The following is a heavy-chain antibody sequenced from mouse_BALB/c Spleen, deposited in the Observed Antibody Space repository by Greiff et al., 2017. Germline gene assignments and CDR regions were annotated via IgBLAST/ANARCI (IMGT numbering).Heavy chain of an antibody. CDR3: ARNDYDLYFDV. Sequence: EVMLVESGGGLVQPGGSRKLSCAASGFTFSSFGMHWVRQAPEKGLEWVAYISSGSSTIYYADTVKGRFTISRDNPKNTLFLQMTSLRSEDTAMYYCARNDYDLYFDVWGAGTTVTVSS. CDR2: ISSGSSTI. CDR1: GFTFSSFG. D-gene: IGHD2-4*01. V-gene: IGHV5-17*02. J-gene: IGHJ1*01.